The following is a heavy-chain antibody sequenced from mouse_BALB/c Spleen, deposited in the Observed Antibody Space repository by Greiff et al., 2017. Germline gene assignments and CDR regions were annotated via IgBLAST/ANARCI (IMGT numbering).Heavy chain of an antibody. D-gene: IGHD3-2*02. CDR1: GYTFTSYW. J-gene: IGHJ2*01. V-gene: IGHV1-87*01. CDR3: ARGWNYFDD. Sequence: QVQLQQSGAELARPGASVKLSCKASGYTFTSYWMQWVKQRPGQGLEWIGAIYPGDGDTRYTQKFKGKATLTADKSSSTAYLQLSSLASEDSAVYYCARGWNYFDDWGEGTTLTVSS. CDR2: IYPGDGDT.